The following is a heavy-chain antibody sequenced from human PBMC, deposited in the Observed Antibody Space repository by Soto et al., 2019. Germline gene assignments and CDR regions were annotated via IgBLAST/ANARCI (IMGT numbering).Heavy chain of an antibody. J-gene: IGHJ4*02. CDR3: VRDSGWPILNFDS. D-gene: IGHD3-10*01. Sequence: QVQLVESGGGVVQPGRSLRLACAASGFDFRSYGIHWVRQAPGRGLEWVAAASYDGSETYYADSAKGRFAVSKEISKNTVFLQMNALRHEDTALYFCVRDSGWPILNFDSWGKGTLVTVSS. V-gene: IGHV3-30*03. CDR1: GFDFRSYG. CDR2: ASYDGSET.